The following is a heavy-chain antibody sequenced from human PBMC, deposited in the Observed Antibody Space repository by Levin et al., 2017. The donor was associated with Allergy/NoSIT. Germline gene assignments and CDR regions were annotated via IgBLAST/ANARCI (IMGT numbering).Heavy chain of an antibody. D-gene: IGHD5-24*01. V-gene: IGHV3-33*01. CDR2: IWYDGSNK. CDR1: GFTFSSYG. J-gene: IGHJ4*02. CDR3: ARDPKRSMATIPFDY. Sequence: GESLKISCAASGFTFSSYGMHWVRQAPGKGLEWVAVIWYDGSNKYYADSVKGRFTISRDNSKNTLYLQMNSLRAEDTAVYYCARDPKRSMATIPFDYWGQGTLVTVSS.